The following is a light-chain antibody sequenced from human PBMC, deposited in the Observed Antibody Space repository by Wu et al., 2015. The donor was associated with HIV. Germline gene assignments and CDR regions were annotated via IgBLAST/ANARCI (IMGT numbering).Light chain of an antibody. Sequence: EIVLTQSPDTLSLSPGERATLSCRASQSVSNYLVWYQQKPGQAPRLLIYDASNRATGTPAGFSGSGSGTDFTLTLSSLEPEDFAVYYCQQRSNWPHSFGQGTKLEIK. CDR2: DAS. J-gene: IGKJ2*03. CDR3: QQRSNWPHS. CDR1: QSVSNY. V-gene: IGKV3-11*01.